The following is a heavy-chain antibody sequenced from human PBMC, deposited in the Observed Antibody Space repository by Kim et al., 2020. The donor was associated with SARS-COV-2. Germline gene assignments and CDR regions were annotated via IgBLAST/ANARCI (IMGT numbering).Heavy chain of an antibody. J-gene: IGHJ6*02. CDR1: GFTFSSYS. CDR3: ATVLRFLEWLPLEDYYYYGMDV. Sequence: GGSLRLSCAASGFTFSSYSMNWVRQAPGKGLEWVSYISSSSSTIYYADSVKGRFTISRDNAKNSLYLQMNSLRDEDTAVYYCATVLRFLEWLPLEDYYYYGMDVWGQGTTVTVSS. D-gene: IGHD3-3*01. CDR2: ISSSSSTI. V-gene: IGHV3-48*02.